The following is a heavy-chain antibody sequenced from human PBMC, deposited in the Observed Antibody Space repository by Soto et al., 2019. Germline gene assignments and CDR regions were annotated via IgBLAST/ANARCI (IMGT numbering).Heavy chain of an antibody. CDR2: IYYSGST. CDR3: ARGRDGTVSWGILGRWLDP. V-gene: IGHV4-39*01. D-gene: IGHD2-8*02. J-gene: IGHJ5*02. CDR1: GGSISSSSYY. Sequence: SETLSLTCTVFGGSISSSSYYWGWIRQPPGKGLEWIGSIYYSGSTYYNPSLKSRVPISVDTSKNQFSLKLSSVTAADMAVYYCARGRDGTVSWGILGRWLDPWGQGTLVTVSS.